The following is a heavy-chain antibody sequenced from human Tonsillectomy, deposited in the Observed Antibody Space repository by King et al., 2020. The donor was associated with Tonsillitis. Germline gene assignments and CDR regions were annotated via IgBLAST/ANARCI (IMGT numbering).Heavy chain of an antibody. CDR1: GGSISSYY. D-gene: IGHD4-17*01. J-gene: IGHJ2*01. CDR3: ARDRYDYGGGWYFDL. Sequence: VQLQESGPGLVKPSETLSLTCTVSGGSISSYYWSWIRPPPGKGLEWLGYIYYSGSTNYNPSLKIRVTISVDTSKNQFSLKLSSVTAADTAVYYCARDRYDYGGGWYFDLWGRGTLVTVSS. V-gene: IGHV4-59*01. CDR2: IYYSGST.